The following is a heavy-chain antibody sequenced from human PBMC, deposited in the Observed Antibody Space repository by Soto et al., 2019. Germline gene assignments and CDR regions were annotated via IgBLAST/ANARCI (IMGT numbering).Heavy chain of an antibody. CDR3: AKDYYVFWSGYLGSYYYYGMDV. V-gene: IGHV3-23*01. J-gene: IGHJ6*02. D-gene: IGHD3-3*01. Sequence: PGGSLRRCCGASGFTSSSYAMSWAGEAPGKGLEWVSAVSGSGVNRYYADSVKGRFTMSRDNSKNTLYLQMNSLREEDTAVYYCAKDYYVFWSGYLGSYYYYGMDVWGQVTSVTFS. CDR2: VSGSGVNR. CDR1: GFTSSSYA.